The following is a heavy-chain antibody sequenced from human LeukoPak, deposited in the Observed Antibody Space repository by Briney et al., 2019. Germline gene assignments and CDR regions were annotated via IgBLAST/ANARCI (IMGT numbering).Heavy chain of an antibody. Sequence: SETLSLTCTVSGGSVSSSSYYWSWIRQSPGKGLEWIGSIYYGRTTYYNPSLNSRVTISVVTSKNQFSLQLNSVTAADTAVYYCVRHDGRGGATMGALDSWGQGSLVTVSS. D-gene: IGHD5-12*01. CDR3: VRHDGRGGATMGALDS. CDR2: IYYGRTT. CDR1: GGSVSSSSYY. V-gene: IGHV4-39*01. J-gene: IGHJ4*02.